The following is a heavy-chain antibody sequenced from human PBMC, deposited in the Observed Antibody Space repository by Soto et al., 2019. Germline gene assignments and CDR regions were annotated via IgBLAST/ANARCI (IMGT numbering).Heavy chain of an antibody. CDR3: VKDRYVDY. CDR2: ISINGGST. J-gene: IGHJ4*02. CDR1: GFAFSDYA. V-gene: IGHV3-64D*06. Sequence: GGSRRRSCSVFGFAFSDYAMHWVRQAPGKGLQYVSSISINGGSTYYADSVKGRFTISRDNSKNTLYLQMSSLRLEDTAVYYCVKDRYVDYWGQGSLVTVSS.